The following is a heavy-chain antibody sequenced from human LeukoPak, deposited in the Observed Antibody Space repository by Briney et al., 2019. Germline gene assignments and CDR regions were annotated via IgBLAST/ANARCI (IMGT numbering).Heavy chain of an antibody. Sequence: SETLSLTCAVYGGSFSGYYWSWIRQPPGKGLEWIGEINHSGSTNYNPSLKSRVTISVDTSKNQFSLKLSSVTAADTAVYYCASLRADYYDSCGYYSFDYWGQGTLVTVSS. J-gene: IGHJ4*02. V-gene: IGHV4-34*01. CDR2: INHSGST. CDR1: GGSFSGYY. D-gene: IGHD3-22*01. CDR3: ASLRADYYDSCGYYSFDY.